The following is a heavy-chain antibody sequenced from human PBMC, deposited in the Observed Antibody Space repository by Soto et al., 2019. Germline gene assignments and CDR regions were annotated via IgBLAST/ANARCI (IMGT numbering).Heavy chain of an antibody. CDR2: INPSGGST. J-gene: IGHJ4*02. V-gene: IGHV1-46*01. Sequence: GPSVKVSCKASGYTFTSYYMHWVRQAPGQGLEWMGIINPSGGSTSYAQKFQGRVTMTRDTSTSTVYMELSSLRSEDTAVYYCARDRLGSYGPLRSYYFDYWGQGTLVTVSS. CDR3: ARDRLGSYGPLRSYYFDY. CDR1: GYTFTSYY. D-gene: IGHD5-18*01.